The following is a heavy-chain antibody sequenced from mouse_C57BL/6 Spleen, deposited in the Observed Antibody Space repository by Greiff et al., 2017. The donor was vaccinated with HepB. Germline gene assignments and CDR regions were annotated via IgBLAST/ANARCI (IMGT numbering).Heavy chain of an antibody. CDR3: TRWSYGSSYKDY. V-gene: IGHV1-15*01. J-gene: IGHJ2*01. CDR2: IDPETGGT. D-gene: IGHD1-1*01. CDR1: GYTFTDYE. Sequence: SGAELVRPGASVTLSCKASGYTFTDYEMHWVKQTPVHGLEWIGAIDPETGGTAYNQKFKGKAILTADKSSSTAYMELRSLTSEDSAVYYCTRWSYGSSYKDYWGQGTTLTVSS.